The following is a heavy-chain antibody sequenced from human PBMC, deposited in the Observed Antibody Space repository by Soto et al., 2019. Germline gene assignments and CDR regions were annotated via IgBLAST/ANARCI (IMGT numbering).Heavy chain of an antibody. CDR2: IIPIFGTA. CDR3: ARGPSGIAVAGPSVRYYGMDV. J-gene: IGHJ6*02. V-gene: IGHV1-69*13. Sequence: ASVKVSCKASGSTFSSYAISWVRQAPGQGLEWMGGIIPIFGTANYAQKFQGRVTITADESTSTAYMELSSLRSEDTAVYYCARGPSGIAVAGPSVRYYGMDVWGQGTTVTVSS. D-gene: IGHD6-19*01. CDR1: GSTFSSYA.